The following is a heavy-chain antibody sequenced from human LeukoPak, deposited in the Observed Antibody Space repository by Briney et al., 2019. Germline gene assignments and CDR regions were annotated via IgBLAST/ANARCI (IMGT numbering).Heavy chain of an antibody. D-gene: IGHD2-2*01. V-gene: IGHV1-18*01. CDR2: ISAYNGNT. Sequence: ASVKVSCKASGSTFSSYAISWVRQAPGQGLEWMGWISAYNGNTNYAQELQGRVTMTTDTSTSTAYMELRSLRSDDTAVYYCARDLPREYQPPGWFDPWGQGTLVTVSS. CDR3: ARDLPREYQPPGWFDP. J-gene: IGHJ5*02. CDR1: GSTFSSYA.